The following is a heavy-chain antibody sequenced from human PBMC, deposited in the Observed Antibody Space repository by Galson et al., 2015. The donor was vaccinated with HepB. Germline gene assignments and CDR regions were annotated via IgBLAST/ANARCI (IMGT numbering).Heavy chain of an antibody. J-gene: IGHJ4*02. CDR3: ARTPVGSGSFHLDY. CDR2: IYYSGST. V-gene: IGHV4-39*01. CDR1: GGSISSGGYY. Sequence: ETLSLTCTVSGGSISSGGYYWRWIRQPPGKGLEWFGTIYYSGSTYYNPSHKSRVTMSVDTSKNQFSLKLNSVTAADTGVYYCARTPVGSGSFHLDYWGQGTLVTVSS. D-gene: IGHD3-10*01.